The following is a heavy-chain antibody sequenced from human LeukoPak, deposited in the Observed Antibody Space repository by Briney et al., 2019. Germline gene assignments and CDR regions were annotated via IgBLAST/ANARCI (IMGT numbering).Heavy chain of an antibody. V-gene: IGHV3-74*01. CDR2: INTDGHYT. J-gene: IGHJ4*02. CDR1: GFTFSSYW. CDR3: VGGVVVTAAGY. D-gene: IGHD2-21*02. Sequence: GGSLRLSCAASGFTFSSYWMHWVRQAPGKGLVWVSRINTDGHYTSYADSVKGRFTISRDNAKNSLYLQMNSLRAEDTAVYYCVGGVVVTAAGYWGQGTLVTVSS.